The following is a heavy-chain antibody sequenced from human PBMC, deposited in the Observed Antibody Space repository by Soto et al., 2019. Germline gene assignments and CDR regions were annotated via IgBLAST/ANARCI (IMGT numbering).Heavy chain of an antibody. CDR1: GYTFTSYA. Sequence: ASVKVSCKASGYTFTSYAIHWVRQAPGHRLEWMGWINAGNGNTKYSQNFQDRVTITADKSTSTAYMELSSLRSEDTAVYYCARAPACGGDCPPGNWFDPWGQGTLVTVSS. CDR3: ARAPACGGDCPPGNWFDP. J-gene: IGHJ5*02. D-gene: IGHD2-21*02. CDR2: INAGNGNT. V-gene: IGHV1-3*01.